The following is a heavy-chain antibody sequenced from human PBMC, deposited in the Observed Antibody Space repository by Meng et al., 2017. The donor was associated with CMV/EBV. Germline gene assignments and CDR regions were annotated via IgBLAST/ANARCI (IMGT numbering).Heavy chain of an antibody. V-gene: IGHV3-74*03. CDR2: LNEDGSFT. Sequence: EGQLVGSGGGLVQPGGSLRLSCADSGFTFSRYWMHWVRQVPGKGLVWVSRLNEDGSFTSYADSVKGRFTISRDNAKNTLYLQMNSLRVDDSGVYYCGRDLTGERDQWGQGTLVTVSS. CDR3: GRDLTGERDQ. CDR1: GFTFSRYW. J-gene: IGHJ4*02. D-gene: IGHD7-27*01.